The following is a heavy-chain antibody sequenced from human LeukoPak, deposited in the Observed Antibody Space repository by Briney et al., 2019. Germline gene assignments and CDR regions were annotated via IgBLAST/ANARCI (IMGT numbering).Heavy chain of an antibody. Sequence: GGSLRLSCAASGFTFSSYGMHWVRQAPGKGLEWVAVIWYDGINKYYADSVKGRFTISRDNSKNTLYLQMNSLRAEDTAVYYLAGDWEIVVFTPGYGGQETGVTVPS. CDR3: AGDWEIVVFTPGY. CDR1: GFTFSSYG. D-gene: IGHD3-22*01. V-gene: IGHV3-33*01. J-gene: IGHJ4*02. CDR2: IWYDGINK.